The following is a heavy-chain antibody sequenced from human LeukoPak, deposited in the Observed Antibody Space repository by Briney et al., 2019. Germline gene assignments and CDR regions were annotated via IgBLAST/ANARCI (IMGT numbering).Heavy chain of an antibody. D-gene: IGHD2-2*02. J-gene: IGHJ3*02. CDR2: IYYSGST. Sequence: KPSETLSLTCTVSGGSISSSSYYWGWIRQPPGKGLEWIGSIYYSGSTYYNPSLKSRVTISVDTSKNQFSLKLSSVTAADTAVYYCARRRTSPLPIPDAFDIWGQGTMVTVSS. CDR1: GGSISSSSYY. V-gene: IGHV4-39*01. CDR3: ARRRTSPLPIPDAFDI.